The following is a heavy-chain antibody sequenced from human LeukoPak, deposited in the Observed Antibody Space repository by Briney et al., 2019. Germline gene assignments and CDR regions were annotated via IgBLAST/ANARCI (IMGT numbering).Heavy chain of an antibody. D-gene: IGHD2-15*01. CDR1: GGTFRSYA. V-gene: IGHV1-69*04. Sequence: ASVKVSCKASGGTFRSYAISWVRQAPGQGLEWMGRIIHILGIANYAQKFQGRVTITADKSTSTAYMELSSLRSEDTAVYYCARGDEYCSGGSCFYDAFDIWGQGTMVTVSS. CDR2: IIHILGIA. J-gene: IGHJ3*02. CDR3: ARGDEYCSGGSCFYDAFDI.